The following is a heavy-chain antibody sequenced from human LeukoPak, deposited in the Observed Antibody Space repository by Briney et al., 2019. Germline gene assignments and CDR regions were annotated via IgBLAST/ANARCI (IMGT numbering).Heavy chain of an antibody. Sequence: PSETLSLTCTVSGGSISSNYWSWIRQSAGPGIEWIGRIYTSGSTNYNPSLKSRVTMSVDTSKNQFSLKLSSVTAADTAVYYCARNGGSGSYYDGSFDCWGQGTLVTVSS. CDR1: GGSISSNY. D-gene: IGHD1-26*01. CDR3: ARNGGSGSYYDGSFDC. V-gene: IGHV4-4*07. J-gene: IGHJ4*02. CDR2: IYTSGST.